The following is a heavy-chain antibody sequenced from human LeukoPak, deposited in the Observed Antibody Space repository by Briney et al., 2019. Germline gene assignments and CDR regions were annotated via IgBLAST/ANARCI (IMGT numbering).Heavy chain of an antibody. V-gene: IGHV3-7*03. Sequence: GGSLSLSCAASTLIFNNYWMNWVRQAPGKGLEWVANINPDGSQKYYVDSVKGRFTISRDNAKSSLFLQMNSLRAEDTALYYCAKDIANGYYYDSSGYFDYWGQGTVVTVSS. CDR2: INPDGSQK. CDR3: AKDIANGYYYDSSGYFDY. CDR1: TLIFNNYW. J-gene: IGHJ4*02. D-gene: IGHD3-22*01.